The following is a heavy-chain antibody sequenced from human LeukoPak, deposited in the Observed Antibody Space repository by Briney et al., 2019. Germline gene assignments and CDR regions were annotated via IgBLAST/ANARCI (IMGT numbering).Heavy chain of an antibody. CDR3: AKDGSGRRLFDY. J-gene: IGHJ4*02. V-gene: IGHV1-69*13. CDR2: IIPIFGTA. Sequence: SVKVSCKASGGTFSSYAISWVRQAPGQGLEWMGGIIPIFGTANYAQKFQGRVTITADESTSTAYMELSSLRSEDTAVYYCAKDGSGRRLFDYWGQGTLVTVSS. CDR1: GGTFSSYA. D-gene: IGHD3-10*01.